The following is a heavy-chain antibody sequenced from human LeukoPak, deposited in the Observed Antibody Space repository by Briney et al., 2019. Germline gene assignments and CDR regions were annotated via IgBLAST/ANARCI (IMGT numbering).Heavy chain of an antibody. V-gene: IGHV3-30*18. CDR2: ISYDGSNK. J-gene: IGHJ4*02. CDR3: AKDLTAVAGPRR. D-gene: IGHD6-19*01. CDR1: GFTFSSYG. Sequence: PGRSLRLSCAASGFTFSSYGMPWVRQAPGKGLEWVAVISYDGSNKYYADSVKGRFTVSRDNSKNTLYLQMNSLRAEDTAVYYCAKDLTAVAGPRRWGQGTLVTVSS.